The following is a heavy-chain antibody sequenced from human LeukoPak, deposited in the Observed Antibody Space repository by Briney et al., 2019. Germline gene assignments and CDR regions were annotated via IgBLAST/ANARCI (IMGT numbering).Heavy chain of an antibody. V-gene: IGHV1-24*01. D-gene: IGHD1-20*01. J-gene: IGHJ3*02. CDR1: GYTLTELS. CDR3: ATDIAPYNWNGDAFVI. Sequence: ASVKVSCKVPGYTLTELSMHWVRQAPGNGLEWMGGFDPEDGETIYAQKFQGRVTMTEDTSTDTAYMELSSLRSEDTAVYYCATDIAPYNWNGDAFVIWGQGTMVTVSS. CDR2: FDPEDGET.